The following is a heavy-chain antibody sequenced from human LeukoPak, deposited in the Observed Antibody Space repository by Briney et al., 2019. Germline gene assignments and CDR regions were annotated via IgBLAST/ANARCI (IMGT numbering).Heavy chain of an antibody. CDR2: MSSDASKK. CDR3: AKKFRGTTVISGDYFDY. J-gene: IGHJ4*02. V-gene: IGHV3-30-3*02. D-gene: IGHD4-17*01. CDR1: GFTFSSYA. Sequence: PGGSLRLSCAASGFTFSSYAMHWVRQTPGKGLEWVAVMSSDASKKYYADSVKGRFTISRDNSKNTLYLQMNSLRAEDTAVYYCAKKFRGTTVISGDYFDYWGQGTLVTVSS.